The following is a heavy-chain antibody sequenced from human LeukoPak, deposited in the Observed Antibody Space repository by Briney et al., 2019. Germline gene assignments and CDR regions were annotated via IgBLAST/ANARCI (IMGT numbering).Heavy chain of an antibody. J-gene: IGHJ4*02. CDR2: INPNSGGT. CDR3: ASGKAGGTAADFDS. Sequence: ASVKVSCKASGYTFTGYYMHWVRQAPGQGLEWMGWINPNSGGTNYAQKFQGRVTMTRDTSISTAYMELSRLRSDDTAVYYYASGKAGGTAADFDSWGQGTLVTVSA. D-gene: IGHD1-1*01. CDR1: GYTFTGYY. V-gene: IGHV1-2*02.